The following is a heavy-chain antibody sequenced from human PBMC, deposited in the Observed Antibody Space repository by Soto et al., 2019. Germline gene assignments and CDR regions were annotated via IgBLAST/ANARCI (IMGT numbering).Heavy chain of an antibody. CDR2: ISGSGGST. Sequence: GGSLRLSCASSGFTFSTFAMNWVRQAPGKGLEWLSGISGSGGSTYYPDSVQGRFTISRDNSKNTLYLQMNILRAEDTAVYYCAKEIQGGCPEYWGQGTLVTVSS. J-gene: IGHJ4*02. CDR3: AKEIQGGCPEY. D-gene: IGHD6-19*01. V-gene: IGHV3-23*01. CDR1: GFTFSTFA.